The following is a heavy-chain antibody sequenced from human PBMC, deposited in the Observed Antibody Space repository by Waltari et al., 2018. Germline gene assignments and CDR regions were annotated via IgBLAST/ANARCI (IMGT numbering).Heavy chain of an antibody. CDR1: GGSISSYY. D-gene: IGHD4-4*01. J-gene: IGHJ6*03. Sequence: QVQLQESGSGLVKPSETLSLTCTVSGGSISSYYWSWIRQPPGKGLAWLGDIYYSGRTNYNPSLKSRVTISVDTSKNQFSLKLSSVTAADTAVYYCARLVTVTTPTNYYYYYMDVWGKGTTVTVSS. CDR3: ARLVTVTTPTNYYYYYMDV. V-gene: IGHV4-59*01. CDR2: IYYSGRT.